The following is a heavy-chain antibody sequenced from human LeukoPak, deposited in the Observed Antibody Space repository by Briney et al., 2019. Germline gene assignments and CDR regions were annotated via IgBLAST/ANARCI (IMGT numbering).Heavy chain of an antibody. D-gene: IGHD1-26*01. J-gene: IGHJ4*02. CDR1: GGSISSYY. CDR3: AREIVGARRGRTFDY. V-gene: IGHV4-4*07. CDR2: IYTSGST. Sequence: PSETLSLTCTVSGGSISSYYWSWIRQPAGKGLEWIGRIYTSGSTNYNPSLKSRVTMSVDTSKNQFSLKLSSVTAADTAVYYCAREIVGARRGRTFDYWGQGTLVTVSS.